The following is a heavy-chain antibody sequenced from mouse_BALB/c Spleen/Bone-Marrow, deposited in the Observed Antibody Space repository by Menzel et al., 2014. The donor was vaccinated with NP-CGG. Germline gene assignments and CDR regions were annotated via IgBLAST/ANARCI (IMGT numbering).Heavy chain of an antibody. CDR3: ARFGDGWYFDV. CDR1: GYIFTSXW. Sequence: QXQLKQSGAEPVRPGASVKLSCKTSGYIFTSXWXHWVXQRSXXGXXWXXXIYPGTGSTYYNEKFKGEATLTADKSSSTAYMQLSSLKSEDSAVYFCARFGDGWYFDVWGAGTTVTVSS. J-gene: IGHJ1*01. CDR2: IYPGTGST. V-gene: IGHV1-76*01. D-gene: IGHD3-3*01.